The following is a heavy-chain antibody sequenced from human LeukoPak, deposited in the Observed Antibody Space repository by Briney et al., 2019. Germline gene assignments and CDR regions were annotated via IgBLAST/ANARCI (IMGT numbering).Heavy chain of an antibody. CDR1: GYTFINYY. D-gene: IGHD3-16*01. V-gene: IGHV1-2*06. Sequence: GSVKVSCKTSGYTFINYYIHWIRQAPGQGLEWMGRINPSTGGTDFAQKFQGKVSMTTDTSISTAYMHLSRLGSDDTAVYYCATLGEDKTDTPFDYWGQGTLVTVSS. J-gene: IGHJ4*02. CDR2: INPSTGGT. CDR3: ATLGEDKTDTPFDY.